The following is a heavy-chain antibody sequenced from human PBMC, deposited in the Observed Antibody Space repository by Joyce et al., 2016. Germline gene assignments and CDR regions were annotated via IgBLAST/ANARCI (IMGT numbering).Heavy chain of an antibody. CDR1: GFSLTTSGVG. J-gene: IGHJ5*02. Sequence: QITLKESGPTLVKHTQSLTLTCTFSGFSLTTSGVGVGWIRQPPGKALEWLALIFWNGDKRYSPSLKSRLTITKDTSKNQVVLTLTNVDPVDTATYYCTRSHDFLTDYSGLQFDPWGQGTLVTVSS. V-gene: IGHV2-5*01. D-gene: IGHD3-9*01. CDR3: TRSHDFLTDYSGLQFDP. CDR2: IFWNGDK.